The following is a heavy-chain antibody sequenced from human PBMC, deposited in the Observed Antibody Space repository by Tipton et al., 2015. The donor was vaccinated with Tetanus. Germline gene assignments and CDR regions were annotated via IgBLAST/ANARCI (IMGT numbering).Heavy chain of an antibody. J-gene: IGHJ4*02. V-gene: IGHV5-51*01. CDR3: ARHTSGSYHAPFDY. Sequence: QSGAEVKQPGESLKISCKGSGYMFSSHWIGWVRQVPGKGLEWLGTIYPGDSDTRYSPSFQGQVTISADKSISTAYLQWSSLKASDSAMYYCARHTSGSYHAPFDYWGQGTLVTVPS. D-gene: IGHD1-26*01. CDR2: IYPGDSDT. CDR1: GYMFSSHW.